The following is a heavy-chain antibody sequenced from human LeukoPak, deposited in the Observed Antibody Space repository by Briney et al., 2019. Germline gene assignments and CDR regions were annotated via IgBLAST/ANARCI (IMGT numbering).Heavy chain of an antibody. D-gene: IGHD2/OR15-2a*01. V-gene: IGHV3-7*03. J-gene: IGHJ6*03. CDR1: GFTFSSYW. CDR2: IKQDGSEK. CDR3: ARAVKVLPLTHYYMDV. Sequence: GGSLRLSCAASGFTFSSYWMSWVRQAPGKGLEWVANIKQDGSEKYYVDSVKGRFTISRDNAKNSLYLQMNSLKTEDTAVYYCARAVKVLPLTHYYMDVWDKGTTVTVSS.